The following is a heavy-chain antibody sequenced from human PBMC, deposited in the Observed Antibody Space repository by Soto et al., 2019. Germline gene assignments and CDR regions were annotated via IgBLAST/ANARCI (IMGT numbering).Heavy chain of an antibody. CDR1: GYSFTAYW. Sequence: GESLKISCKGSGYSFTAYWIIWVRQMPGKGLEWVGRFDPRDSYPDYSPSFQGHVTFSGDKSINTVYLQWSSLSASDTAIYYCARSFCSSSRCHLVDSWGQGTLVTVSS. CDR2: FDPRDSYP. D-gene: IGHD2-2*01. CDR3: ARSFCSSSRCHLVDS. J-gene: IGHJ4*02. V-gene: IGHV5-10-1*01.